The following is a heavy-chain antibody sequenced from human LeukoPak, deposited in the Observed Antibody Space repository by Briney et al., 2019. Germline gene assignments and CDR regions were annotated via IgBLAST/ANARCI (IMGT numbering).Heavy chain of an antibody. Sequence: GASMKVSCKASGYTFTGYYMHWVRQAPGQGLEWMGWINPNSGGTNYAQKFQGRVTMTRDTSISTAYMELSRLRSDDTAVYYCARDRDLWFGELFRGDYWGQGTPVTVSS. CDR3: ARDRDLWFGELFRGDY. J-gene: IGHJ4*02. D-gene: IGHD3-10*01. CDR2: INPNSGGT. CDR1: GYTFTGYY. V-gene: IGHV1-2*02.